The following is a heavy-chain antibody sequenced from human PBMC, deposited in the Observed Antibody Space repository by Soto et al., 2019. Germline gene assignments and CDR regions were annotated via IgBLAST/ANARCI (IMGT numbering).Heavy chain of an antibody. CDR2: IYTTGST. V-gene: IGHV4-4*07. CDR3: ASTGHGPTNFGLNVDY. CDR1: GGSISSYH. Sequence: SETKCLTCTVAGGSISSYHWSWIRQPAGKGLEWIGRIYTTGSTNYNPSLKSRVTMSVDTSKNQFSLKLSSVTAADTAVYYCASTGHGPTNFGLNVDYWGQGTLVTVSS. D-gene: IGHD3-3*01. J-gene: IGHJ4*02.